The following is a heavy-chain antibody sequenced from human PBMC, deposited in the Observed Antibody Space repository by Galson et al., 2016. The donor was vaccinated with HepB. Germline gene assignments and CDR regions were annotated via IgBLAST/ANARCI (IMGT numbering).Heavy chain of an antibody. J-gene: IGHJ4*02. V-gene: IGHV3-74*01. CDR3: VRAPVLAATVGGYDY. D-gene: IGHD6-13*01. Sequence: SLRLSCAASRFSLRSYWMHWVRQVPGKGLVWVSRISTDGSSATYADSVKGRFTISRDNAKNTLYLEMNSLRAEDTAVYYCVRAPVLAATVGGYDYWGQGTRVTVSS. CDR2: ISTDGSSA. CDR1: RFSLRSYW.